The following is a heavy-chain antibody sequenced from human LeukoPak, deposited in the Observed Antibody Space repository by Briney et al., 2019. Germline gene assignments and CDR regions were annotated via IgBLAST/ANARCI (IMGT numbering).Heavy chain of an antibody. D-gene: IGHD1-26*01. CDR3: ARGSKLVGATTDPRPFDY. CDR2: IYTTGST. V-gene: IGHV4-61*02. J-gene: IGHJ4*02. Sequence: SETLSLTCTVSGGSISSGSYYWSWIRQPAGKGLEWIGRIYTTGSTNYNPSLKSRLTISVDTSKNQFSLKLSSVTAADTAVYYCARGSKLVGATTDPRPFDYWGQGTLVTVSS. CDR1: GGSISSGSYY.